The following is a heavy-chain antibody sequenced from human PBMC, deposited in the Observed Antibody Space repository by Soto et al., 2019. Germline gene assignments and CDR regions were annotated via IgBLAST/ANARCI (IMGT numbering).Heavy chain of an antibody. D-gene: IGHD2-21*01. CDR2: LYYGSTT. V-gene: IGHV4-59*01. J-gene: IGHJ4*02. Sequence: QVQLQESGPGLVKPSETLSLTCTVSGGSIRSYYWVWMRQPPGKGLEWIVDLYYGSTTNHNPSLKSRVTLSITSKTKLAPNLTSVTAAATAVYYCARSLFDDGGGRSVYWGRGTLVTVSS. CDR3: ARSLFDDGGGRSVY. CDR1: GGSIRSYY.